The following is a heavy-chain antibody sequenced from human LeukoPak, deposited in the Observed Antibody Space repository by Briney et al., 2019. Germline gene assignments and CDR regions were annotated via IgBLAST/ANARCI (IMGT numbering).Heavy chain of an antibody. CDR2: ISAYNGNT. Sequence: GASVKVSCKASGYTFTSYGISWVRQAPGQGLEWMGWISAYNGNTNYAQKLQGRVTMTTDTSTSTAYMELRSLRSDDTAVYYCARDNPRNLCGYCSSWPGLVDVWGQGTTVTVSS. D-gene: IGHD2-2*03. V-gene: IGHV1-18*01. J-gene: IGHJ6*02. CDR1: GYTFTSYG. CDR3: ARDNPRNLCGYCSSWPGLVDV.